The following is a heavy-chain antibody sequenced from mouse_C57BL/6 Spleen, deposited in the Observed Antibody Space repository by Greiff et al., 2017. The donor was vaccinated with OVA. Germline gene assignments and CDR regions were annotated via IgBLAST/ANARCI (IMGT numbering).Heavy chain of an antibody. CDR1: GYTFTSYW. J-gene: IGHJ4*01. Sequence: VQLQQPGAELVMPGASVKLSCKASGYTFTSYWMHWVKQRPGQGLEWIGEIDPSDSYTNYNQKFKGKSTLTVDKSSSTAYMQLSSLTSEDSAVYYCARGISGVDYWGQGTSVTVSS. CDR3: ARGISGVDY. CDR2: IDPSDSYT. D-gene: IGHD3-2*02. V-gene: IGHV1-69*01.